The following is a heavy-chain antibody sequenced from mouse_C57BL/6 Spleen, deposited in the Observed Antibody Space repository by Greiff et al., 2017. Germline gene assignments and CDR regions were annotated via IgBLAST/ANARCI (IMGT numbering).Heavy chain of an antibody. Sequence: EVKLVESGPELVKPGASVKIPCKASGYTFTDYNMDWVKQSHGKSLEWIGDINPNNGGTIYNQKFKGKATLTVDKSSSTAYMELRSLTSEDTAVYYCARTVVATGYYAMDYWGQGTSVTVSS. CDR2: INPNNGGT. CDR1: GYTFTDYN. CDR3: ARTVVATGYYAMDY. D-gene: IGHD1-1*01. V-gene: IGHV1-18*01. J-gene: IGHJ4*01.